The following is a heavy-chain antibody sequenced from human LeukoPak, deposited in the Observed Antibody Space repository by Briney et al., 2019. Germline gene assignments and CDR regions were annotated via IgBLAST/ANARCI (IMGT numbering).Heavy chain of an antibody. CDR1: GGSISSYY. CDR2: IYTSGST. Sequence: SETLSLTCTVSGGSISSYYWSWIRQPPGKGLEWIGRIYTSGSTNYNPSLKSRVTISVDTSKNQFSLKLSSVTAADTAVYYCASGIAVAGTGDAFDIWGQGTMVTVSS. CDR3: ASGIAVAGTGDAFDI. V-gene: IGHV4-4*07. D-gene: IGHD6-19*01. J-gene: IGHJ3*02.